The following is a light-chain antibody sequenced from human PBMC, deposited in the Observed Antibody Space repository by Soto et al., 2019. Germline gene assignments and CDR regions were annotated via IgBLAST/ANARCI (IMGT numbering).Light chain of an antibody. V-gene: IGKV3-15*01. Sequence: EIVMTQSPDTLSVSVGDRATLSCRASQSVSSNLAWYQQNPGQAPRLLIHGASTRATGIPARFRGSGSGTEFTLTISSRQSEDFGVYYCQQYNDWLPITFGQGTRLEIK. J-gene: IGKJ5*01. CDR2: GAS. CDR3: QQYNDWLPIT. CDR1: QSVSSN.